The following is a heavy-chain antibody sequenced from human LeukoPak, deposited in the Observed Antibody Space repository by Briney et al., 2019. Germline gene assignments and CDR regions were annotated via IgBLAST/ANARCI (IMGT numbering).Heavy chain of an antibody. Sequence: PGGSLRLSCAASGFTFTNAWMSWVRQAPGKVLEWIGRSKSQTDGGTTDYAAPVKGGFTISRDDSKNTVYLQMNSLRTDDTAVYYCTTLSYVGGYWGQGTLVTVSS. CDR2: SKSQTDGGTT. D-gene: IGHD3-10*02. CDR1: GFTFTNAW. V-gene: IGHV3-15*01. J-gene: IGHJ4*02. CDR3: TTLSYVGGY.